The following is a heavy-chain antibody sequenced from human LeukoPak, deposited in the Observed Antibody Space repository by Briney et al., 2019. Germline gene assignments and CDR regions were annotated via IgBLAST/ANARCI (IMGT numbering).Heavy chain of an antibody. CDR2: INPNSGGT. J-gene: IGHJ4*02. V-gene: IGHV1-2*02. Sequence: GASVKVSCKASGYTFTGYYMHWVRQAPGQGLEWMGWINPNSGGTNYAQKFQGRVTMTRNTSISTAYMELSRLRSDDTAVYYCAKDLMTTVTTFDYWGQGTLVTVSS. D-gene: IGHD4-17*01. CDR3: AKDLMTTVTTFDY. CDR1: GYTFTGYY.